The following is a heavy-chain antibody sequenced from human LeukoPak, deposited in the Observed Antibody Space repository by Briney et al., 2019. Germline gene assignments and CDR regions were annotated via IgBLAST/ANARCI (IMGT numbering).Heavy chain of an antibody. CDR2: ISYDGSNK. J-gene: IGHJ4*02. V-gene: IGHV3-30*18. CDR3: AKNYYDSSGYYYFDY. Sequence: PGRSLRLSCAASGFTFSSYGMHWVRQAPGKGLEWVAVISYDGSNKYYADSVKGRFTISRDNSKNTLYLQMNSLRAEDTAVYHCAKNYYDSSGYYYFDYWGQGTLVTVSS. CDR1: GFTFSSYG. D-gene: IGHD3-22*01.